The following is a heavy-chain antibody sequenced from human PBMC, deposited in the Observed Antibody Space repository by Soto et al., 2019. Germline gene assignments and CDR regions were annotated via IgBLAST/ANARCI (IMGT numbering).Heavy chain of an antibody. CDR2: IIPNLGIA. Sequence: QVQLVQSGAEVKKPGSSVKVSCKASGGTFSSYTISWVRQAPGQGLEWMGRIIPNLGIANYAQKFQGRVTITADKSTSTAYMELSSLRSEDTAVYYCARDCSGGSCYQYYYYYGMDVWGQGTTVTVSS. V-gene: IGHV1-69*02. J-gene: IGHJ6*02. CDR3: ARDCSGGSCYQYYYYYGMDV. D-gene: IGHD2-15*01. CDR1: GGTFSSYT.